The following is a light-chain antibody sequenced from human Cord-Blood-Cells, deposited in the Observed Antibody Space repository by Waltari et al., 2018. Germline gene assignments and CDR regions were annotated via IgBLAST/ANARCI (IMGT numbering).Light chain of an antibody. CDR3: CSYAGSYTYV. CDR1: SSDVGGYNY. V-gene: IGLV2-11*01. J-gene: IGLJ1*01. Sequence: QSALTQPRSVSGSPGQSVTISCTGTSSDVGGYNYVSWYQQHPGKAPKLMIEDVSKRPSGVPERFSGSKSRNTASLTSSGLQAEDEADYYCCSYAGSYTYVFGTGTKVTVL. CDR2: DVS.